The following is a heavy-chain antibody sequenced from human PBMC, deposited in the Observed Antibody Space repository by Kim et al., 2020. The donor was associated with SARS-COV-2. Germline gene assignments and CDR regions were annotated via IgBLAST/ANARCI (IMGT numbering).Heavy chain of an antibody. CDR3: ARVAQVRPYGSGYEDSFYYYMDV. V-gene: IGHV1-69*04. CDR1: GGSLSTDA. D-gene: IGHD3-10*01. CDR2: IIPILGVA. Sequence: SVKVSCTASGGSLSTDALTWVRQAPGQGLEWMGRIIPILGVANYAQKFQDRVTITADKSTSTAYMELSGLRSEDTAVYYCARVAQVRPYGSGYEDSFYYYMDVWGKGTTVTVSS. J-gene: IGHJ6*03.